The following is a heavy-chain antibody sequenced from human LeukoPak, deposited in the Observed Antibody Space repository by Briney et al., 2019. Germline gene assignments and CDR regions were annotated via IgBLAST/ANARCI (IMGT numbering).Heavy chain of an antibody. CDR2: ISSSSSYI. V-gene: IGHV3-21*01. CDR1: GFTFSSYS. J-gene: IGHJ6*02. Sequence: GESLRLSCAASGFTFSSYSMNWVRQAPGKGLEWVSSISSSSSYIYYADSVRGRFTISRDNAKNSLYLQVNSLRAEDTAVYYCARDTYTNYYYYYGMDVWGQGTTVTVSS. D-gene: IGHD2-8*01. CDR3: ARDTYTNYYYYYGMDV.